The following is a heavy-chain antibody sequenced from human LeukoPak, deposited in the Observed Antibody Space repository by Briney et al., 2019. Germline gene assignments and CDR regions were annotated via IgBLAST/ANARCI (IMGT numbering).Heavy chain of an antibody. CDR2: TYYRSKWYN. Sequence: SQTLSLTCTISGDSVSSNSVAWNWIRQSPSRGLEWLGRTYYRSKWYNDYAVSVKSRITINPDTSKNQFSLQLNSVTPEDTAVYYCAREGKVPAANEYNWFDPWGQGTLVTVSS. CDR1: GDSVSSNSVA. D-gene: IGHD2-2*01. CDR3: AREGKVPAANEYNWFDP. V-gene: IGHV6-1*01. J-gene: IGHJ5*02.